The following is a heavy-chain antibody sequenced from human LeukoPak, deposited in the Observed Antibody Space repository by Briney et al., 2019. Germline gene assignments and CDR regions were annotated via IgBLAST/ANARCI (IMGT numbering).Heavy chain of an antibody. CDR2: INPNSGGT. V-gene: IGHV1-2*02. D-gene: IGHD6-6*01. J-gene: IGHJ3*02. CDR3: ASILAARGVEYAFDI. CDR1: GYTFTGYY. Sequence: ASVKVSCKASGYTFTGYYMHWVRQAPGQGLEWMGWINPNSGGTNYAQKFQGRVTMTRDTSISTAYMELSRLRSDDTAVYYCASILAARGVEYAFDIWGQGTMVTVSS.